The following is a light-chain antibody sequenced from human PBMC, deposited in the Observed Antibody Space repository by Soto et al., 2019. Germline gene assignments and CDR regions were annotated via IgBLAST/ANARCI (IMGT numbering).Light chain of an antibody. V-gene: IGKV1-39*01. Sequence: DIQMTQSPSSLSASVGDRVTITCRASQSIRTSLNWYQQKPGKAPKLLIYGGFSLQSGAPSRFSGRGSGTDFTLTISSLQPEDFAVYYCQQCYSTPPTFGQGTKVEIK. J-gene: IGKJ2*01. CDR2: GGF. CDR1: QSIRTS. CDR3: QQCYSTPPT.